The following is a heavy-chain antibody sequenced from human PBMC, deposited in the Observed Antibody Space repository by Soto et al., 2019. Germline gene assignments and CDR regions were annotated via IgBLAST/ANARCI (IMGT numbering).Heavy chain of an antibody. CDR3: ARDLWYYDILTGYYRAHFDY. CDR2: ISAYNGNT. D-gene: IGHD3-9*01. Sequence: QVQLVQSGAEVKKPGASVKVSCKASGYTFTSYGISWVRQAPGQGLEWMGWISAYNGNTNYAQKLQGRVTMTTDTSTSTAYMELRSLRSDDTAVYYCARDLWYYDILTGYYRAHFDYWGQGTLVTVSS. V-gene: IGHV1-18*01. CDR1: GYTFTSYG. J-gene: IGHJ4*02.